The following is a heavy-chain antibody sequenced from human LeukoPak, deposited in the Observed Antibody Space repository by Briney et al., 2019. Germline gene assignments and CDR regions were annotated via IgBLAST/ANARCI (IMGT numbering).Heavy chain of an antibody. D-gene: IGHD2-15*01. CDR2: ISAYNGNT. CDR1: GYTFTSYG. CDR3: ARATNLCSGGSCYSCDYYYYMDV. J-gene: IGHJ6*03. V-gene: IGHV1-18*01. Sequence: ASVKVSCKASGYTFTSYGISWVRQAPGQGLEWMGWISAYNGNTNYAQKLQGRVTMTTDTSTSTAYMELRSLRSDDTAVYYCARATNLCSGGSCYSCDYYYYMDVWGKGTTVTVSS.